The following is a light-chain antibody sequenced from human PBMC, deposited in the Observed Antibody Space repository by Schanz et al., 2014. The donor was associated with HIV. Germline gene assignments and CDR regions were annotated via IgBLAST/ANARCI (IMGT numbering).Light chain of an antibody. Sequence: EIVLTQSPGTLSLSPGERATLSCRASQSVSSSYLAWYQQKPGQAPRLLIYGASRRNTGIPHRFSGSGSVTDFTLTISSLEPEDFAVYYCHQYGDSPGTFGQGTKVEIK. J-gene: IGKJ1*01. CDR1: QSVSSSY. V-gene: IGKV3-20*01. CDR3: HQYGDSPGT. CDR2: GAS.